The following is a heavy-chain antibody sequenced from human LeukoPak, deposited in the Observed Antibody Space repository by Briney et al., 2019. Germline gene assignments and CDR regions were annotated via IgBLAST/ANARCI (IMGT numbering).Heavy chain of an antibody. CDR1: GVSISDYH. Sequence: SETLSLTCSVSGVSISDYHWIWIRQPPAKGVEWMGYFSYSGSTRYNPSLKSRVTMSVDTSKNQFSLRLISVAAADTAVYYCARMYSGTSYYFDFWGQGTLVTVSS. J-gene: IGHJ4*02. CDR3: ARMYSGTSYYFDF. D-gene: IGHD1-26*01. V-gene: IGHV4-59*01. CDR2: FSYSGST.